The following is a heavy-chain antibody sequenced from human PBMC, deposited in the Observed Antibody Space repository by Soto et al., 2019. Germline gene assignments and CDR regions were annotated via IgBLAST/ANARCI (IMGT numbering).Heavy chain of an antibody. D-gene: IGHD3-3*01. CDR2: IWYDGSNK. Sequence: GGSLRLSCAASGFTFSSYGMHWVRQAPGKGLEWVAVIWYDGSNKYYADSVKGRFTISRDNSKNTLYLQMNSLRAEDTAVYYCARGGVVFWSGYHHGRGDYYYYGMDVWGQGTTVTVSS. CDR1: GFTFSSYG. J-gene: IGHJ6*02. CDR3: ARGGVVFWSGYHHGRGDYYYYGMDV. V-gene: IGHV3-33*01.